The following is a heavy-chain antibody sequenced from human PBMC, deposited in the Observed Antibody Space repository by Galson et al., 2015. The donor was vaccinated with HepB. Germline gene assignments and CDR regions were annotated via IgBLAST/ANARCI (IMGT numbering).Heavy chain of an antibody. CDR2: IDPSNAYT. CDR3: ARHSDSSGNPYFDY. Sequence: QSGAEVKKPGESLRISCKGSGYSFTKSWITWVRQVPGKGLEWMGRIDPSNAYTNYSPSFQGHVTISIERSTSTAYLQWRSLKASDTAVYFCARHSDSSGNPYFDYWGQGTLFTVSS. CDR1: GYSFTKSW. J-gene: IGHJ4*02. D-gene: IGHD3-22*01. V-gene: IGHV5-10-1*01.